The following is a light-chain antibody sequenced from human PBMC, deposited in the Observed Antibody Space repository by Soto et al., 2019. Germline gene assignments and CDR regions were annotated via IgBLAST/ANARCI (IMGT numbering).Light chain of an antibody. J-gene: IGLJ3*02. Sequence: QSVLTQPPSVSGAPGQRVTISCTGNNSNLGAGYDVHWYQQLPGAAPKLVIFGNRNRPSGVPERFSGSKSGTSAALAITGLQAEDEADYYCQASDYSLTAFVFGGGTKVTVL. CDR3: QASDYSLTAFV. V-gene: IGLV1-40*01. CDR1: NSNLGAGYD. CDR2: GNR.